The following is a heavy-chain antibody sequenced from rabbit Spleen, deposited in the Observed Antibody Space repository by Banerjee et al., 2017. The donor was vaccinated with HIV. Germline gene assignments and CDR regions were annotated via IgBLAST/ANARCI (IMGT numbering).Heavy chain of an antibody. D-gene: IGHD1-1*01. CDR2: IDAGSSGFT. J-gene: IGHJ6*01. V-gene: IGHV1S40*01. CDR1: GVFFSSSSY. CDR3: ARDSSSSFSSYGMDL. Sequence: QSLEESGGDLVKPGASLTLTCTASGVFFSSSSYMCWVRQAPGKGLEWIACIDAGSSGFTYFASWAKGRFTCSKTSSTTATLQMTRLTVADTATYFCARDSSSSFSSYGMDLWGQGTLVTVS.